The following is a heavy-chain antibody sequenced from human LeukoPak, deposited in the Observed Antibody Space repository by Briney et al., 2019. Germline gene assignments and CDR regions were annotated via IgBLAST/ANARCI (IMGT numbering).Heavy chain of an antibody. Sequence: SETLSLTCTVSGGSISSGSYYWSWIRQPAGKGLEWIGRIYTSGSTNYNPSLKSRVTISVDTSKSQFSLKLSSVTAADTAVYYCARRSLAVADDYWGQGTLVTVSS. CDR2: IYTSGST. CDR1: GGSISSGSYY. V-gene: IGHV4-61*02. J-gene: IGHJ4*02. CDR3: ARRSLAVADDY. D-gene: IGHD6-19*01.